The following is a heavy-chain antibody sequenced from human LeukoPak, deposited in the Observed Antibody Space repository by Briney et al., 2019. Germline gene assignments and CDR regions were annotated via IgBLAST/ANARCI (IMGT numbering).Heavy chain of an antibody. V-gene: IGHV3-30*04. D-gene: IGHD6-19*01. J-gene: IGHJ6*02. Sequence: GRSLRLSCAASGLTFSSYAMHWVRQAPGKGLEWVAVISYDGSNKYYADSVKGRFTISRDNSKNTLYLQMNSLRAEDTAVYYCAGDHPSSKGGWYGSVIGHFLEDYYYGMDVWGQGTTVTVSS. CDR3: AGDHPSSKGGWYGSVIGHFLEDYYYGMDV. CDR1: GLTFSSYA. CDR2: ISYDGSNK.